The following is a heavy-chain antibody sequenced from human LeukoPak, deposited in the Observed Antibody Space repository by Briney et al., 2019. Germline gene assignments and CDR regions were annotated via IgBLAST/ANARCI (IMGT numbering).Heavy chain of an antibody. V-gene: IGHV1-2*02. Sequence: ASVKVSCKASGYTFTDYYMHWVRQAPGQRLEWMGWIIPNSGGTEYEQKFQGRVTMTRDTSISTVYMELRSLRSDDTAVYYCARVAYRDTGSYFGYWGQGTLVTVSS. D-gene: IGHD1-26*01. CDR1: GYTFTDYY. CDR2: IIPNSGGT. J-gene: IGHJ4*02. CDR3: ARVAYRDTGSYFGY.